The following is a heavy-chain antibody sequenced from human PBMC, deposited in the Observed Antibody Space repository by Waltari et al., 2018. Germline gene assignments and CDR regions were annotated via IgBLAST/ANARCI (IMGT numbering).Heavy chain of an antibody. CDR1: GGSISSHY. V-gene: IGHV4-59*11. Sequence: QVQLQESGPGLVKPSETLSLTCTVSGGSISSHYWSWIRQPPGKGLEWIGYIYYSGSPNYNPSLKSRVTISVDTSKNQFSLKLSSVTAADTAVYYCARRTTVTTGNAFDIWGQGTMVTVSS. D-gene: IGHD4-17*01. CDR2: IYYSGSP. J-gene: IGHJ3*02. CDR3: ARRTTVTTGNAFDI.